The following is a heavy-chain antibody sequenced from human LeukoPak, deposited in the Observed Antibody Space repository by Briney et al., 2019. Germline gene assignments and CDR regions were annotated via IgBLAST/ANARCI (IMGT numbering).Heavy chain of an antibody. CDR1: GGSFSGYY. Sequence: PSETLSLTCAVYGGSFSGYYWSWIRQPPGKGLEWIGEINHSGSTNYNPSLKSRVTISVDTSKNQFSLELSSVTAADTAVYYCASREMATIDIGGQGTLVTVSS. CDR2: INHSGST. D-gene: IGHD5-24*01. V-gene: IGHV4-34*01. J-gene: IGHJ4*02. CDR3: ASREMATIDI.